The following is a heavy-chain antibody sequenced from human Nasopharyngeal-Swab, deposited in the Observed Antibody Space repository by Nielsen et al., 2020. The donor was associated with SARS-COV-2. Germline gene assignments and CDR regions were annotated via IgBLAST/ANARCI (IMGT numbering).Heavy chain of an antibody. CDR2: IGASGVDK. CDR3: AKSSRSLDY. D-gene: IGHD6-6*01. Sequence: GESLKISCAASGFTFSRYAMSWVRQAPGKGLEWVSGIGASGVDKYYTDSVEGRFTTSRDNSKNTLYLQMNSLRAEDTAVYYCAKSSRSLDYWGQGTLVTVSS. V-gene: IGHV3-23*01. J-gene: IGHJ4*02. CDR1: GFTFSRYA.